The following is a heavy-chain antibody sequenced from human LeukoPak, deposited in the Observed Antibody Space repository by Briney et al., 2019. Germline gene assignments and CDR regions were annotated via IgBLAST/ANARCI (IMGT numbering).Heavy chain of an antibody. J-gene: IGHJ4*02. D-gene: IGHD3-10*01. CDR1: GYTFTGYY. CDR3: ARFLVYGSGSYGSYFDY. CDR2: INPNSVGT. V-gene: IGHV1-2*02. Sequence: ASVKVSCKASGYTFTGYYMHGVRQAPGQGVEWMGWINPNSVGTNYVQKFQGRVTMTRDTSISTAYMERSRLRSDDTAVYYCARFLVYGSGSYGSYFDYWGQGALVTVSS.